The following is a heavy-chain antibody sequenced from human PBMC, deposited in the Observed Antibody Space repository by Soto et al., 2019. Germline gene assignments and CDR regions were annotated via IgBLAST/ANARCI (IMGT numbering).Heavy chain of an antibody. J-gene: IGHJ4*02. CDR3: ARGDEVVAAHDY. CDR1: GGSISSGGYY. D-gene: IGHD2-15*01. V-gene: IGHV4-31*03. CDR2: IYYSGST. Sequence: QVQLQESGPGLVKPSQTLSLTCTVSGGSISSGGYYWSWIRQHPGKGLEWIGYIYYSGSTYYNPSLKSRFTISVDTSKNQFSLKLSSVTAADTAVYYCARGDEVVAAHDYWGQGTLVTVSS.